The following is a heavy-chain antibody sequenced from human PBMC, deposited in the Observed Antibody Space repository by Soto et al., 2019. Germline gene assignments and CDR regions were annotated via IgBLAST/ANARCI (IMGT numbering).Heavy chain of an antibody. CDR3: AKDPPRYFDQLDAFDI. J-gene: IGHJ3*02. CDR1: GFTFSSYA. CDR2: ISGSGGST. V-gene: IGHV3-23*01. Sequence: GGSLRLSCAASGFTFSSYAMSWVRQAPGKGLEWVSAISGSGGSTYYADSVKGRFTISRDNSKNTLYLQMNSLRAEDTAVYYCAKDPPRYFDQLDAFDIWGQGTMVTVSS. D-gene: IGHD3-9*01.